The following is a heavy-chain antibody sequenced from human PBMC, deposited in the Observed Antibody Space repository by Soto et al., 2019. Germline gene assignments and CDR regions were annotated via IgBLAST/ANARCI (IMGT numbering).Heavy chain of an antibody. V-gene: IGHV3-33*01. J-gene: IGHJ3*02. CDR1: GFTFSSYG. Sequence: QVQLVESGGGVVQPGRSLRLSCAASGFTFSSYGMHWVRQAPGKGLEWVAVIWYDGSNKYYADSVKGRFTISRDNSKNPLYLQMNHLRDEDTAVYYCARSDYGDYAAFDIWGQGTMVTVSS. CDR3: ARSDYGDYAAFDI. CDR2: IWYDGSNK. D-gene: IGHD4-17*01.